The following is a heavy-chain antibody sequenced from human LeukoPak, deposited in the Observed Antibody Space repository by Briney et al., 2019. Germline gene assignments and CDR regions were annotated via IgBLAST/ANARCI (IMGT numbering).Heavy chain of an antibody. Sequence: ASVTVSCKASGGTLSSYAISWVRQAPGQGLEWMGGIIPIFGTANYAQKFQGRVTITADESASTAYMELSSLRSEDTAVYYCARTVAGTSRTRYFDYWGQGTLVTVSS. D-gene: IGHD6-19*01. V-gene: IGHV1-69*13. J-gene: IGHJ4*02. CDR2: IIPIFGTA. CDR3: ARTVAGTSRTRYFDY. CDR1: GGTLSSYA.